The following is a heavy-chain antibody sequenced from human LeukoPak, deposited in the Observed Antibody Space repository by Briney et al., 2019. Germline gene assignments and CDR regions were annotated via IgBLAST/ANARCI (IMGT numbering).Heavy chain of an antibody. CDR3: AKDGYSSGWYVGY. D-gene: IGHD6-19*01. CDR2: ISSNGGST. CDR1: GFTFSSYA. V-gene: IGHV3-64*04. J-gene: IGHJ4*02. Sequence: GGSLRLSCSASGFTFSSYAMHWVRQAPEKGLEYVSAISSNGGSTYYADSVKGRFTISRDNSKNTLYLQMNSLRAEDTAVYYCAKDGYSSGWYVGYWGQGTLVTVSS.